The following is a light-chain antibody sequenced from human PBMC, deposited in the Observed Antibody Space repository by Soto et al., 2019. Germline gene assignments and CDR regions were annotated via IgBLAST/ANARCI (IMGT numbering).Light chain of an antibody. CDR1: SSDVGNYNY. Sequence: QSALTQPASVSGSPGQSITMSCSGTSSDVGNYNYVSWYQQHPGKAPKLLIFDLSNRPSGISNRFSGSKSGNTAALTISGLQAEDEADYYCSSYTSTSTVIFGGGTKVTVL. J-gene: IGLJ2*01. V-gene: IGLV2-14*01. CDR2: DLS. CDR3: SSYTSTSTVI.